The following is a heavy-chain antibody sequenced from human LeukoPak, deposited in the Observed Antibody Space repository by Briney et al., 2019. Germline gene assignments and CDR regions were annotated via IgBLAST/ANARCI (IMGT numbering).Heavy chain of an antibody. CDR1: GFSFSSYD. V-gene: IGHV3-23*01. CDR3: ARGHDSSGYYSDFDY. J-gene: IGHJ4*02. CDR2: ISGSGIST. D-gene: IGHD3-22*01. Sequence: GGSLRLSCAASGFSFSSYDMSWVRQAPGKGPEWVSTISGSGISTYYADSVKGRFTISRDNSKNTLYLQMNSLRAEDTAVYYCARGHDSSGYYSDFDYWGQGTLVTVSS.